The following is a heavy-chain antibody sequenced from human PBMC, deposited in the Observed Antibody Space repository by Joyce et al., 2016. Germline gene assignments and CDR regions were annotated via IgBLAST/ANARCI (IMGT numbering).Heavy chain of an antibody. CDR1: GGSVSHYY. Sequence: QVQLQESGPGLVRPSETLSLTCAVSGGSVSHYYWSWVRQSPRKGLEWIGYIFYDGATNCHPSLNSRATISVDTSKNSFSLKMISMTAAYTAVYYCASLAPHEATFGMADFWGQGILVTVSS. V-gene: IGHV4-59*02. D-gene: IGHD1-14*01. CDR3: ASLAPHEATFGMADF. J-gene: IGHJ4*02. CDR2: IFYDGAT.